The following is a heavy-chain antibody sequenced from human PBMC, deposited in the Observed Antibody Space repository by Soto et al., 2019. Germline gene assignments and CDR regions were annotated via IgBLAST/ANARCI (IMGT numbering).Heavy chain of an antibody. CDR2: IYYTGST. V-gene: IGHV4-31*03. D-gene: IGHD5-12*01. J-gene: IGHJ6*02. CDR3: ARATPSVATLGYGMDV. Sequence: QVQLQESGPGLVKPSQTLSLTCTVSGGSINSGGYYWNWIRQHPGRGLEWMGYIYYTGSTYYNPSRERRIPCAIDTSRNQFALKVNSVTAADTAVYYCARATPSVATLGYGMDVWGQGTTVVVSS. CDR1: GGSINSGGYY.